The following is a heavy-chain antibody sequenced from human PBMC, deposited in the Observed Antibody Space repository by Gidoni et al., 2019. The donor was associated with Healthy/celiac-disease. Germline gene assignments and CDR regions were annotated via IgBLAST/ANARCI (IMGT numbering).Heavy chain of an antibody. D-gene: IGHD2-15*01. V-gene: IGHV3-9*01. CDR3: AKDIGPDSVYYFDY. CDR2: ISWNSGSI. CDR1: GFTFDDYA. J-gene: IGHJ4*02. Sequence: EVQLVESGGGLVQPGRSLSLSCAASGFTFDDYAMHWVRQAPGKGLEWVSGISWNSGSIGYADSVKGRFTISRDNAKNSLYLQMNSLRAEDTALYYCAKDIGPDSVYYFDYWGQGTLVTVSS.